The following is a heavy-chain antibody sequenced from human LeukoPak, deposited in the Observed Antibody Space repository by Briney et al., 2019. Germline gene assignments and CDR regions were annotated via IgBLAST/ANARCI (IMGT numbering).Heavy chain of an antibody. CDR3: AKVAVGPLSRPTHVALYYGMDV. D-gene: IGHD2-8*01. J-gene: IGHJ6*02. V-gene: IGHV3-23*01. CDR2: IGSSGATI. CDR1: GFTFNKFA. Sequence: PGGSLRLSCAASGFTFNKFAMSWVRQAPGKGPEWVSGIGSSGATIFYADSVKGRYTISRDNSKNTVYLEMNNLRAEDTAIYYCAKVAVGPLSRPTHVALYYGMDVWGQGTTVTVSS.